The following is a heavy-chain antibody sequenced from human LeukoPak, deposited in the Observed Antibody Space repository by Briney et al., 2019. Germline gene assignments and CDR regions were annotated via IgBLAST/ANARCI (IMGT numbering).Heavy chain of an antibody. J-gene: IGHJ3*02. CDR1: GYTFTSYG. D-gene: IGHD3-3*01. CDR2: ISAYNGNT. V-gene: IGHV1-18*01. CDR3: ARGIDWRSGYLMLDDAFDI. Sequence: VASVKVSCKASGYTFTSYGISWVRQAPGQGLEWMGWISAYNGNTNYAQKLQGRVTMTTDTSTSTAYMELRSLRSDDTAVYYCARGIDWRSGYLMLDDAFDIWGQGTMVTVSS.